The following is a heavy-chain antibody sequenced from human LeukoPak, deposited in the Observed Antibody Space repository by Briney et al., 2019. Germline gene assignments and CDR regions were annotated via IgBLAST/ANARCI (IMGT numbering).Heavy chain of an antibody. CDR3: ARDPKGGFSYGWGAFDI. D-gene: IGHD5-18*01. Sequence: GSLRLSCAASGFTFSSCAMHWVRQAPGEGLEWVALISYDGSNKYYADSVKGRSTISRDNSKNTLYLQMNSLRAEDTAVYYCARDPKGGFSYGWGAFDIWGQGTMVTVSS. J-gene: IGHJ3*02. CDR1: GFTFSSCA. CDR2: ISYDGSNK. V-gene: IGHV3-30-3*01.